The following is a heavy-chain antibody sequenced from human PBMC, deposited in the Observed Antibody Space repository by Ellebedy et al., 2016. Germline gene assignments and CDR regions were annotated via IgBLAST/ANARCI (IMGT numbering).Heavy chain of an antibody. J-gene: IGHJ4*02. CDR2: IYHSGST. CDR3: ARGSGPYCSGDSCYPIDY. Sequence: SETLSLXXTVSGYSISSYYYWGWIRQPPGKGLEWIGNIYHSGSTYYNPSLRSRVTMSVDPSKNQFSLKLSSVTAADTAVYYCARGSGPYCSGDSCYPIDYWGQGTLVTVSS. V-gene: IGHV4-38-2*02. D-gene: IGHD2-15*01. CDR1: GYSISSYYY.